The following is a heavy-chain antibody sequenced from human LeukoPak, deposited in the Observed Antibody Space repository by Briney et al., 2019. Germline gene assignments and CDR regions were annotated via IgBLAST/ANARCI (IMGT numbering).Heavy chain of an antibody. V-gene: IGHV1-2*02. D-gene: IGHD3-10*01. Sequence: ASVKVSCKASGYTFTGYYMHWVRQAPGQGLEWMGWINPNSGGTNYAQKFQGRVTMTRDTSISTAYMELSRLRSDDTAVYYCARGPTARYGTAAYYYYYMDVWGKGTTVTVSS. J-gene: IGHJ6*03. CDR3: ARGPTARYGTAAYYYYYMDV. CDR1: GYTFTGYY. CDR2: INPNSGGT.